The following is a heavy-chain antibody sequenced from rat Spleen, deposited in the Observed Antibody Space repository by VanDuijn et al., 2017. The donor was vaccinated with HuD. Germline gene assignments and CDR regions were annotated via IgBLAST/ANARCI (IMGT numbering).Heavy chain of an antibody. CDR2: IWNTGGT. V-gene: IGHV2-41*01. CDR3: ATPYNSGYRWFAY. Sequence: QVQLKESGPGLVQPSQTLSLTCTVSGFSLTDYSVHWVRQPPGKGLEWMGVIWNTGGTRYNSALKSRLNISKDTSKNQVFLKMNSLQTEDTATYYCATPYNSGYRWFAYWGQGTLVTVSS. J-gene: IGHJ3*01. CDR1: GFSLTDYS. D-gene: IGHD4-3*01.